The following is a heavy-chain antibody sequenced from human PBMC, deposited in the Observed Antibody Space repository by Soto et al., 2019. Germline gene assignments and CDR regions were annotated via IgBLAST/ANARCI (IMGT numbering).Heavy chain of an antibody. D-gene: IGHD5-12*01. Sequence: ITLKESGPTLGKPTQTLTLTCTSSGFSLRTSGVGVGWIRQPPGKALEWLALIYWDDDKRYNPAQKSSLTSTKDTSKNHVVLTITNKDPVDTATYYCALVYGGYDNVVYWGQGTLVAVSS. J-gene: IGHJ4*02. CDR1: GFSLRTSGVG. CDR3: ALVYGGYDNVVY. V-gene: IGHV2-5*02. CDR2: IYWDDDK.